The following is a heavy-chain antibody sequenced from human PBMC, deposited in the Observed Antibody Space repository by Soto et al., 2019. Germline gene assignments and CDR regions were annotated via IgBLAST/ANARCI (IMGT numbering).Heavy chain of an antibody. Sequence: SETLSLTCAVYGGSFSGYYWSWIRQPPGKGLEWIGEINHSGSTNYNPSLKSRVTISVDTSKNQFSLKLSSVTAADTAVYYCARELVYCSSTSCYQGMDVWGQGTTVTVSS. V-gene: IGHV4-34*01. CDR3: ARELVYCSSTSCYQGMDV. CDR1: GGSFSGYY. D-gene: IGHD2-2*01. CDR2: INHSGST. J-gene: IGHJ6*02.